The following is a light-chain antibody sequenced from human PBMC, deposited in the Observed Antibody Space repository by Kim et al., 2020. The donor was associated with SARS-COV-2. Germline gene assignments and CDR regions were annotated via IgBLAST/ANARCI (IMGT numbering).Light chain of an antibody. CDR1: SSDVGGYNH. CDR2: DVN. CDR3: SSFADSTTWV. V-gene: IGLV2-14*04. J-gene: IGLJ3*02. Sequence: GQTLNNARTWSSSDVGGYNHVSWYQQHPDKVPKLIIYDVNKRPSGVSSRFSGSKSGNTASLTISGLQTEDEADYYCSSFADSTTWVFGGGTQLTVL.